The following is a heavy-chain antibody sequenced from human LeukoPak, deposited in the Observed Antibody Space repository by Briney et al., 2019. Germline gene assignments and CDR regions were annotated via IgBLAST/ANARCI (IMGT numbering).Heavy chain of an antibody. D-gene: IGHD5-12*01. CDR1: GFTFSDYY. Sequence: PGGSLRLSCAASGFTFSDYYMSWVRQAPGKGLEWVSVIYSGGSTYYADSVKGRFTIPRDNAKNSLFLQMNSLRAEDTAVYYCARSRYSSYSMDVWGQGTTVTVSS. J-gene: IGHJ6*02. CDR2: IYSGGST. V-gene: IGHV3-53*01. CDR3: ARSRYSSYSMDV.